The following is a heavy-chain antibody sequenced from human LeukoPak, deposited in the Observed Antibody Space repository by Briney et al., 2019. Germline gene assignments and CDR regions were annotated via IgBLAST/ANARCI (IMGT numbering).Heavy chain of an antibody. D-gene: IGHD1-26*01. Sequence: GRSLRLCCAASGFTFSSYGMHWVRQARGKGLEWVAVIWYDGSNKYYADSVKGRFTISRDNSKNTLYLQMNSLRAEDTAVYYCASGSYYAFNYWGQGTLVTVSS. CDR3: ASGSYYAFNY. CDR1: GFTFSSYG. J-gene: IGHJ4*02. CDR2: IWYDGSNK. V-gene: IGHV3-33*01.